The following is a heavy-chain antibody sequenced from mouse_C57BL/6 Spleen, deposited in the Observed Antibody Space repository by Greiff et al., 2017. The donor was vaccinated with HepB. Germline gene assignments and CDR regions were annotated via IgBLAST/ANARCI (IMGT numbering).Heavy chain of an antibody. CDR2: IDPSDSYT. Sequence: QVQLKQPGAELVKPGASVKLSCKASGYTFTSYWMQWVKQRPGQGLEWIGEIDPSDSYTNYNQKFKGKATLTVDTSSSTAYMQLSSLTSEDSAVYYCAGYPTYFDVWGTGTTVTVSS. V-gene: IGHV1-50*01. J-gene: IGHJ1*03. CDR1: GYTFTSYW. D-gene: IGHD3-1*01. CDR3: AGYPTYFDV.